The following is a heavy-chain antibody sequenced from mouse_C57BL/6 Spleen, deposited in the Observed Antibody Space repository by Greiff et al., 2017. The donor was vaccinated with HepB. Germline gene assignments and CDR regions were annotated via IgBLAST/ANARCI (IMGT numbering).Heavy chain of an antibody. CDR3: ARGGSSYGFAY. J-gene: IGHJ3*01. V-gene: IGHV3-6*01. Sequence: VQLQQSGPGLVKPSQSLSLTCSVTGYSITSGYYWNWIRQFPGNKLEWMGYISYDGSNNYNPSLKNRISITRDTSKNQFFLKLNSVTTEDTATYYCARGGSSYGFAYWGQGTLVTVSA. D-gene: IGHD1-1*01. CDR1: GYSITSGYY. CDR2: ISYDGSN.